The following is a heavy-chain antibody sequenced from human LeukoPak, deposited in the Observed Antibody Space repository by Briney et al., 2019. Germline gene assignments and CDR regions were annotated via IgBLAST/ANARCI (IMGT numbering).Heavy chain of an antibody. V-gene: IGHV3-9*01. CDR3: AKVKDPYYYYYGMDV. J-gene: IGHJ6*02. Sequence: PGRSLRLSCAASGFTLDDYAMHWVRQAPGKGLEWVSGISWNSGSIGYADSVKGRFTISRDNAKNSLYLQMNSLRAEDTALYYCAKVKDPYYYYYGMDVWGQGTTVTVSS. CDR1: GFTLDDYA. CDR2: ISWNSGSI.